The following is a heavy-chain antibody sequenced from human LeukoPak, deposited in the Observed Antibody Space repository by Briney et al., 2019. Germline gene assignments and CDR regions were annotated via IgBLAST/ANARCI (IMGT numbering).Heavy chain of an antibody. CDR2: ISYDGSNK. V-gene: IGHV3-30*04. D-gene: IGHD3-22*01. CDR1: GFTFSSYA. Sequence: GGSLRLSCAASGFTFSSYAMHWVRQAPGKGLEWVAVISYDGSNKYYADSVKGRFTISRDNSKNTLYLQMNSLRAEDTAVYYCARDSHFRYYYDSSGYYGISALDYWGQGTLVTVSS. CDR3: ARDSHFRYYYDSSGYYGISALDY. J-gene: IGHJ4*02.